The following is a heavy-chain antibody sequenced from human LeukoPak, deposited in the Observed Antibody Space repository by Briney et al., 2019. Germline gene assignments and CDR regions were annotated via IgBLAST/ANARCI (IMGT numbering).Heavy chain of an antibody. CDR2: INHRGST. CDR1: GGSFSDYY. CDR3: ATYSTGFDI. D-gene: IGHD6-19*01. J-gene: IGHJ3*02. Sequence: SETLSLTCAVYGGSFSDYYWTWIRQPPGKGLEWIGEINHRGSTHYNPSLKSRVTISVDTSKKQFSLKLSSVTAADTAVYYCATYSTGFDIWGQGTVATVSS. V-gene: IGHV4-34*01.